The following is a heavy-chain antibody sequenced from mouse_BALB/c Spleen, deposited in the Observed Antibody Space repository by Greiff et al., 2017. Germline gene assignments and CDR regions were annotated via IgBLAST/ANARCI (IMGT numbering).Heavy chain of an antibody. CDR2: IRLKSNNYAT. J-gene: IGHJ3*01. CDR3: TITFAY. CDR1: GFTFSNYW. V-gene: IGHV6-6*02. Sequence: EVQRVESGGGLVQPGGSMKLSCVASGFTFSNYWMNWVRQSPEKGLEWVAEIRLKSNNYATHYAESVQGRFTISRDDSKSSVYLQMNNLRAEDTGIYYCTITFAYWGQGTLVTVSA.